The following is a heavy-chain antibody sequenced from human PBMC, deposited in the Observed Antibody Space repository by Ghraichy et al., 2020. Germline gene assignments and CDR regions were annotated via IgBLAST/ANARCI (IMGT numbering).Heavy chain of an antibody. CDR3: AKLFPRIVVVPAAGMDV. D-gene: IGHD2-2*01. CDR1: RFNFSNYA. J-gene: IGHJ6*02. V-gene: IGHV3-23*01. CDR2: ISGSGGST. Sequence: GESLNISCAASRFNFSNYAMTWVRQAPGKGLEWVSAISGSGGSTYYADSGKGRFTISRENSKKTLYLQMNSLRAEDTAVYYCAKLFPRIVVVPAAGMDVWGQGTTVTVSS.